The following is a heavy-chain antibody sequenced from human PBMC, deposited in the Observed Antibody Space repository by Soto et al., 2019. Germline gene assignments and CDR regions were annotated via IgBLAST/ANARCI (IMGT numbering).Heavy chain of an antibody. Sequence: PSETLSLTCAVSGGSISSGGYSWSWIRQPPGKGLEWIGYIYHSGSTYYNPSLKSRVTISVDRSKNQFSLKLSSVTAADTAVYYCARAYYPWAAAFDIWGQGTMVTVSS. J-gene: IGHJ3*02. D-gene: IGHD3-16*01. V-gene: IGHV4-30-2*01. CDR1: GGSISSGGYS. CDR2: IYHSGST. CDR3: ARAYYPWAAAFDI.